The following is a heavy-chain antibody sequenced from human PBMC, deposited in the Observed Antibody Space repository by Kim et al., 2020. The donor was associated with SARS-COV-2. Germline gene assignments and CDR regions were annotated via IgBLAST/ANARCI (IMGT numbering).Heavy chain of an antibody. Sequence: VKGRFTLSRDNSKNTLYLQMNSLRAEDTAVYYCAKSVWGRGEMATIVFDYWGQGTLVTVSS. J-gene: IGHJ4*02. V-gene: IGHV3-23*01. CDR3: AKSVWGRGEMATIVFDY. D-gene: IGHD5-12*01.